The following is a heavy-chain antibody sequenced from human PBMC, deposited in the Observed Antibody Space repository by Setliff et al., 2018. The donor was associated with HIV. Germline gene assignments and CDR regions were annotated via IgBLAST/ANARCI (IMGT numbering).Heavy chain of an antibody. CDR3: ARSVWAVVVPTDPAVDAFAI. CDR1: GGTFSSYV. J-gene: IGHJ3*02. Sequence: SVKVSCKASGGTFSSYVISWVRQAPRQGLEWMGGIIPIFGTANYAQKFQGRVTITADESTSTAYMELSSLRSEDTAMYYCARSVWAVVVPTDPAVDAFAIWGQGTMVTVS. V-gene: IGHV1-69*13. CDR2: IIPIFGTA. D-gene: IGHD2-2*01.